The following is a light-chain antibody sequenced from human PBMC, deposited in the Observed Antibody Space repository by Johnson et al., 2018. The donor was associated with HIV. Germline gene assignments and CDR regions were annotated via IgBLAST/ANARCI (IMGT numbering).Light chain of an antibody. CDR3: GAWDSSLTTYV. CDR2: ENN. J-gene: IGLJ1*01. CDR1: SSDMWNYA. Sequence: QSVLTQPPSVSAAPGQKVTISCSGSSSDMWNYAVSWYQQLPGTAPKLLIYENNKRPSGIPDRFSGSKSGTSATLGITGLQTGDEADYYCGAWDSSLTTYVFGTGTKVTVL. V-gene: IGLV1-51*02.